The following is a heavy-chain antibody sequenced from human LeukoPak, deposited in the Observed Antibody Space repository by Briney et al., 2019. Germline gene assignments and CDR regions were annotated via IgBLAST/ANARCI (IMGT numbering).Heavy chain of an antibody. CDR2: IYYAGGT. D-gene: IGHD6-19*01. J-gene: IGHJ1*01. Sequence: SETLSLTCTVSGGSIGNYCWSWIRQPPGKGLEWLGYIYYAGGTNYYPSLKSRVTMSVDTSRNPFSLKLNSVTAADTAVYYCARHEGRSGWNGWYDHWGQGILVTVSS. CDR1: GGSIGNYC. V-gene: IGHV4-59*08. CDR3: ARHEGRSGWNGWYDH.